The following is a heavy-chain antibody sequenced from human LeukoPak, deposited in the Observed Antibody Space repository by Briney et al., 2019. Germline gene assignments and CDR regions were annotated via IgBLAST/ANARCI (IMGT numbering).Heavy chain of an antibody. CDR1: GFTFSNYP. J-gene: IGHJ6*03. CDR3: AKEYHYDYVWGSYRYTYYYYYYMDV. V-gene: IGHV3-23*01. D-gene: IGHD3-16*02. Sequence: GGSLSFSCAASGFTFSNYPMSWVRQAPGKGLDWVSAISDNGGTTQYADSVKGRFTIPRDNSKNTLYLQMNSLRAEDTAVYYCAKEYHYDYVWGSYRYTYYYYYYMDVWGKGTTVTISS. CDR2: ISDNGGTT.